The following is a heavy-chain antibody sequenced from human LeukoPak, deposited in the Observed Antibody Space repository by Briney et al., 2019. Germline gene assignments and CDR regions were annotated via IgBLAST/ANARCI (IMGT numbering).Heavy chain of an antibody. D-gene: IGHD3-16*01. CDR2: ISGSGYYT. V-gene: IGHV3-23*01. CDR1: GSGFTFGNFA. J-gene: IGHJ6*03. Sequence: GGSLRLSCEASGSGFTFGNFAMSWVRQAPGKGLEWVSGISGSGYYTYYADSVKGRFTIFRDNSKNTLYIQMNSLRAEDTAVYYCAKDGSWGDYYCYFYMDVWGKGTTVTVSS. CDR3: AKDGSWGDYYCYFYMDV.